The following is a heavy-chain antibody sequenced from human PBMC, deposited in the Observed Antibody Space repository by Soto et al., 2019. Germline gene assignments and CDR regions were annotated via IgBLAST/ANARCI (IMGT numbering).Heavy chain of an antibody. V-gene: IGHV1-18*01. CDR2: ISAYNANT. CDR3: ARDRLGATGDY. Sequence: ASVKVSCKASGYTFTSYGMSWVRQAPGQGLEWMGWISAYNANTNYAQKLQGRVTMTTDTSTSTSYMELRSLRSDDTAVYFCARDRLGATGDYWGQGTLVTVSS. CDR1: GYTFTSYG. D-gene: IGHD1-26*01. J-gene: IGHJ4*02.